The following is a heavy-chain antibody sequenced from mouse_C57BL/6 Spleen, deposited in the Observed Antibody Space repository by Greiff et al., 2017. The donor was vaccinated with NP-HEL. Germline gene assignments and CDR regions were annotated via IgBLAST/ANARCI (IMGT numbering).Heavy chain of an antibody. V-gene: IGHV2-5*01. J-gene: IGHJ1*03. D-gene: IGHD2-2*01. CDR3: AKNWGYPYWYFDV. CDR2: IWRGGST. CDR1: GFSLTSYG. Sequence: QVQLKESGPGLVQPSQSLSITCTVSGFSLTSYGVHWVRQSPGKGLEWLGVIWRGGSTDYNAAFMSRLSITKDNSKSQVFFKMNSLQADDTAIYYCAKNWGYPYWYFDVWGTGTTVTVSS.